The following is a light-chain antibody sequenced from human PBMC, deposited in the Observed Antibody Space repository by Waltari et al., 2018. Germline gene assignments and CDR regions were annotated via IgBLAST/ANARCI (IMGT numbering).Light chain of an antibody. CDR3: NSRDSSGNVV. J-gene: IGLJ2*01. V-gene: IGLV3-19*01. CDR2: GKN. Sequence: SSELTQDPAVSVALGQTVRLTCQGDSLRSSYASWYQQKPGQAPVLVIYGKNNRPSGIPDRFSGSSSGNTASLTITGAQAEDEADYYCNSRDSSGNVVFGGGTKLTVL. CDR1: SLRSSY.